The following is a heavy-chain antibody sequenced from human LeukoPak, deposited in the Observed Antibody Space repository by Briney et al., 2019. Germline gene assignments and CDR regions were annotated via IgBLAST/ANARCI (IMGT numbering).Heavy chain of an antibody. J-gene: IGHJ4*02. CDR2: IIGSGGST. Sequence: GGSLRLSCAASGFTISSYAMSWVRQAPGKGLEWVSAIIGSGGSTYYADSVKGRFTISRDNSKNTLYLQMDSLRAEDTAVYYCVKEGVGSSYFFNYWGQGTLVTVSS. CDR1: GFTISSYA. CDR3: VKEGVGSSYFFNY. D-gene: IGHD1-26*01. V-gene: IGHV3-23*01.